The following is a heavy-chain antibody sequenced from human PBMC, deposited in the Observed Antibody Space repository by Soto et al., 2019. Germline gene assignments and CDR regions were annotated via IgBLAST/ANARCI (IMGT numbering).Heavy chain of an antibody. CDR3: AKDNPAYCGGDCYIYYYYGMDV. CDR1: GFTFSSYA. D-gene: IGHD2-21*02. CDR2: ISGSGGST. J-gene: IGHJ6*02. V-gene: IGHV3-23*01. Sequence: EVQLLESGGGLVQPGGSLRLSCAASGFTFSSYAMSWVRQAPGKGLEWVSAISGSGGSTYYAEFVKGRFTISRDNSKNTLYLQMNSLRAEDTAVYYCAKDNPAYCGGDCYIYYYYGMDVWGQGTTVTVSS.